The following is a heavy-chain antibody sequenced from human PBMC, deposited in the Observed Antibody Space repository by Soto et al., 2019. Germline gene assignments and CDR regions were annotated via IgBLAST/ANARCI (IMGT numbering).Heavy chain of an antibody. J-gene: IGHJ4*02. Sequence: EVQLVESGGGLVQPGVSLRLSCAASGFTFSSYSMNWVRQAPGKGLEWVSYISSSSSTIYYADSVKGRFTISSDNAKNSLDLQMNSLRDEDTAVYYCARGYQTTVTTYYFDYWGQGTLVTVSS. CDR3: ARGYQTTVTTYYFDY. V-gene: IGHV3-48*02. CDR1: GFTFSSYS. D-gene: IGHD4-17*01. CDR2: ISSSSSTI.